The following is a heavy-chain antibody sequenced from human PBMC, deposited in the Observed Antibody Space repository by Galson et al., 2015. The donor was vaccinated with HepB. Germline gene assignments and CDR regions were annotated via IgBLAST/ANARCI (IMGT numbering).Heavy chain of an antibody. D-gene: IGHD5-24*01. CDR3: AKSVGWGGMAAMRSYYYYYMDV. J-gene: IGHJ6*03. CDR1: GFTFSSYG. CDR2: ISYDGNNK. V-gene: IGHV3-30*18. Sequence: SLRLSCAASGFTFSSYGIHWVRQAPGKGLEWVAIISYDGNNKFYGDSVKGRFTISRDNSKNTLFLQMNSLRVDDTAVYYCAKSVGWGGMAAMRSYYYYYMDVWGKGTTVTVSS.